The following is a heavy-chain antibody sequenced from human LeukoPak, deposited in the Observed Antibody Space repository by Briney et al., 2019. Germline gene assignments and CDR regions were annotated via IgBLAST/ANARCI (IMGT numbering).Heavy chain of an antibody. J-gene: IGHJ6*03. Sequence: PSETLSLTCAVYGGSFSGYYWSWIRQPPGKGLEWIGYIYYSGSTNYNPSLKSRVTISVDTSKNQFSLKLSSVTAADTAVYYCARDSPAAKVPWIRYYYMDVWGKGTTVTVSS. V-gene: IGHV4-59*01. D-gene: IGHD3-10*01. CDR2: IYYSGST. CDR1: GGSFSGYY. CDR3: ARDSPAAKVPWIRYYYMDV.